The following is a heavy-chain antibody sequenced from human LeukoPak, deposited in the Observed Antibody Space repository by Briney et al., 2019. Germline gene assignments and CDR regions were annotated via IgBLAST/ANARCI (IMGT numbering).Heavy chain of an antibody. CDR3: ARERAIGGSCYDY. J-gene: IGHJ4*02. V-gene: IGHV3-7*01. Sequence: GGPLSLSCGVSGFTFCIYWMSGVPHAPGKGLEWVANIKQDGSEKYYVDSVKGRYTIYRDKTKNSLYLQMNSLRAEDTAVYYCARERAIGGSCYDYWGQGTLVTVSS. D-gene: IGHD2-15*01. CDR2: IKQDGSEK. CDR1: GFTFCIYW.